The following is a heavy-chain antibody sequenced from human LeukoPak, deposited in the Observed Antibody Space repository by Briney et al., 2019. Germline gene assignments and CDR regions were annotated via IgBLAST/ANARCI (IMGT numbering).Heavy chain of an antibody. CDR1: GGTFSSYA. V-gene: IGHV1-69*01. D-gene: IGHD2-15*01. CDR2: IIPIFGTA. J-gene: IGHJ5*02. CDR3: ARPRYCGGGSCYNWFDP. Sequence: SVKVSCKASGGTFSSYAISWVRQAPGQGLEWMGGIIPIFGTANYAQKFQGRVTITADESTSTAYMELSSLRSEDTAVYYCARPRYCGGGSCYNWFDPWGQGTLVTVSS.